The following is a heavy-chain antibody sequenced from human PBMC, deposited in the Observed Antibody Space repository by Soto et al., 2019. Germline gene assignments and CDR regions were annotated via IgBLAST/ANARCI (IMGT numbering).Heavy chain of an antibody. CDR3: ARGSHNWNYWVPFAY. D-gene: IGHD1-7*01. V-gene: IGHV4-34*01. CDR2: INHSGST. Sequence: SQTLSLTCAVYGGSFSGYYWSWIRQPPGKGLEWIGEINHSGSTNYNPSLKSRVTISVDTSKNQFSLKLSSVTAADTAVYYCARGSHNWNYWVPFAYWGQGTLVTGSS. J-gene: IGHJ4*02. CDR1: GGSFSGYY.